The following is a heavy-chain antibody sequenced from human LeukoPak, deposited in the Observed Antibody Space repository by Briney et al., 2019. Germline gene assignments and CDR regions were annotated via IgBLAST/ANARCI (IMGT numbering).Heavy chain of an antibody. CDR3: ARVEEGYGSGRRENYYYYYMDV. Sequence: SETLSLTCTVSDDSISSGFYWGWIRQPPGKGLEWIGSIYHSGSTYYNPSLKSRVTISVDTSKNQFSLRLSSVTAADTAVYYCARVEEGYGSGRRENYYYYYMDVWGKGTTVTISS. CDR1: DDSISSGFY. J-gene: IGHJ6*03. CDR2: IYHSGST. D-gene: IGHD3-10*01. V-gene: IGHV4-38-2*02.